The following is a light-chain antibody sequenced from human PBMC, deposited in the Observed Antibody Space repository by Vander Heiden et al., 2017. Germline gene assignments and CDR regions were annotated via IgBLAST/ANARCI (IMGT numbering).Light chain of an antibody. Sequence: QSALTPPASVPGLPGQPITISCTGSSSDVGGYNYVSWYQQHPGKAPKLMIYEVSNRPSGVSNRFSGSKSGNTASLTISGLQAEDEADYYCSSYTSSSTLDVVFGGGTKLTVL. CDR2: EVS. V-gene: IGLV2-14*01. CDR3: SSYTSSSTLDVV. J-gene: IGLJ2*01. CDR1: SSDVGGYNY.